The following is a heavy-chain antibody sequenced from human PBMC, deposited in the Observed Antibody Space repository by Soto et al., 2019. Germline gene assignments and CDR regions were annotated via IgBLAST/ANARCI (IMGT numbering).Heavy chain of an antibody. J-gene: IGHJ6*02. Sequence: ALVHVSCKAAGYTFSDYYVHWGRQGPGQGLECMGGINPNSGGTKTAQKFQGRVTVTRDTSISTAYMDLSRLRSDDTAVYYCARDVTRTQSCTNGVCYYHYYDMDVWGRRTMVTVSS. D-gene: IGHD2-8*01. V-gene: IGHV1-2*02. CDR2: INPNSGGT. CDR3: ARDVTRTQSCTNGVCYYHYYDMDV. CDR1: GYTFSDYY.